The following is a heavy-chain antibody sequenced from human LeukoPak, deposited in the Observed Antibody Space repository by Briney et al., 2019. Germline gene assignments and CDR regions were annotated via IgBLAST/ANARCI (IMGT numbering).Heavy chain of an antibody. D-gene: IGHD2-2*02. CDR3: ARAGKNCSSTSCYTGVHYYHMDV. V-gene: IGHV3-21*01. CDR1: GFTFSSYS. Sequence: GGSLRLSCAASGFTFSSYSMNWVRQAPGKGLEWVSSISSSSSYIYYADSVKGRFTISRDNAKNSLYLQMNSLRAEDTAVYYCARAGKNCSSTSCYTGVHYYHMDVWGKGTTVTVSS. CDR2: ISSSSSYI. J-gene: IGHJ6*03.